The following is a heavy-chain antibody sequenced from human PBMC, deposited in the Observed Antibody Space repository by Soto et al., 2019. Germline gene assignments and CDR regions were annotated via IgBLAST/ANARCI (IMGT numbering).Heavy chain of an antibody. CDR3: AWRSNGSYPGSRVFDI. V-gene: IGHV3-23*01. CDR2: TTDSGGDT. J-gene: IGHJ4*02. D-gene: IGHD3-10*01. Sequence: GGSLRLSCVASEITFRSRAMSWVRRAPGEGLEWVSTTTDSGGDTKYADSVRGRFTISRDNSKNTLYLQMGSLRADDSAVYYCAWRSNGSYPGSRVFDIWGRGILVTAFS. CDR1: EITFRSRA.